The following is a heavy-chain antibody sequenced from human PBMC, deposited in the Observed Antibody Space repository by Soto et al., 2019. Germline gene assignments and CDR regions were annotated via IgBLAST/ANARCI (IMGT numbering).Heavy chain of an antibody. CDR3: AKDLRRGWSLDY. V-gene: IGHV3-30*18. D-gene: IGHD6-19*01. CDR1: GFIFRSFG. Sequence: PGGSLRLSCAASGFIFRSFGMHWVRQAPGKGLEWVAIISYDGSDKSYADSVKGRFTISRDNSKNTLFLQMNSLRAEDTAVYYCAKDLRRGWSLDYWGQGALVTVSS. CDR2: ISYDGSDK. J-gene: IGHJ4*02.